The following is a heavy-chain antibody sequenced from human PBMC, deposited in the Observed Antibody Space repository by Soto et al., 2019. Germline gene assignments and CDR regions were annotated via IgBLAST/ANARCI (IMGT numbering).Heavy chain of an antibody. CDR2: IKQDGSEK. V-gene: IGHV3-7*04. Sequence: EVQLMESGGGLMEPGGSRRLSRAGSGFTFSSYWMNWVRKAPGKGLEWVANIKQDGSEKYYVDSVKGRFSISRDNAQNSMYLQMNSLRAEDTAVYYCAGGTGWLSDYWGQGTLVTVSS. J-gene: IGHJ4*02. CDR1: GFTFSSYW. D-gene: IGHD6-19*01. CDR3: AGGTGWLSDY.